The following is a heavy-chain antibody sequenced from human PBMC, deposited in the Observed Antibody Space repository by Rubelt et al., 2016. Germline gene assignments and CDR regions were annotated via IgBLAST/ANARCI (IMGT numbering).Heavy chain of an antibody. Sequence: QLQLQESGPGLVKPSETLSLTCAVYGGSFSGYYWSWIRQPPGKGLEWIGEINHSGSTNYNPSLKSRVTISVDTSKNQFSLKLSSVTAADTAVYYCQQQWNAFDIWGQGTMVTVSS. J-gene: IGHJ3*02. CDR3: QQQWNAFDI. V-gene: IGHV4-34*01. D-gene: IGHD1/OR15-1a*01. CDR2: INHSGST. CDR1: GGSFSGYY.